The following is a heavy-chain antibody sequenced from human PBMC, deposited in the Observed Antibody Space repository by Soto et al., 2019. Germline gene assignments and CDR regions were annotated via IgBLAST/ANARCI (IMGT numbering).Heavy chain of an antibody. Sequence: KPSETLSLTCSVSGGSISSGDYYWSWIRQPPGKGLEGIGYIYYSGSTYYNPSLKSRVTISVDTSKNQFSLKLSSVTAADTAVYYCASYYYDSSGYYPAFDYWGQGTLVTVSS. J-gene: IGHJ4*02. CDR1: GGSISSGDYY. CDR2: IYYSGST. D-gene: IGHD3-22*01. V-gene: IGHV4-30-4*01. CDR3: ASYYYDSSGYYPAFDY.